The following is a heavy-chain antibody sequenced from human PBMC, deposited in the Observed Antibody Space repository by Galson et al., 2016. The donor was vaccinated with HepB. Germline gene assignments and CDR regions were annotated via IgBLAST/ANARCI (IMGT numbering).Heavy chain of an antibody. CDR3: APLEGWFWG. J-gene: IGHJ4*02. D-gene: IGHD3-10*01. V-gene: IGHV1-69-2*01. CDR2: VDPGDGET. Sequence: VKVSCKVSGYSFTDYSIHWVQQAPGKGHEWMGLVDPGDGETIYAEKFQGRVTITADTSTDTTYMELSSLRSEDTAVYFCAPLEGWFWGWGQGTLVTVSS. CDR1: GYSFTDYS.